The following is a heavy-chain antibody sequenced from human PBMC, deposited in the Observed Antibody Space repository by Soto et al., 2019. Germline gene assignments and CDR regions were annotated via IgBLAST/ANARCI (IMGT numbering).Heavy chain of an antibody. CDR1: GYTFTSYD. Sequence: ASVKVSCTASGYTFTSYDINWVRQATGQGLEWMGWMNPNSGNTGYAQKFQGRVTMTRNTSISTAYMELSSLRSEDTAVYYCAGGTRIAAATKSWFDPWGQGTLVTVSS. V-gene: IGHV1-8*01. D-gene: IGHD6-13*01. CDR3: AGGTRIAAATKSWFDP. J-gene: IGHJ5*02. CDR2: MNPNSGNT.